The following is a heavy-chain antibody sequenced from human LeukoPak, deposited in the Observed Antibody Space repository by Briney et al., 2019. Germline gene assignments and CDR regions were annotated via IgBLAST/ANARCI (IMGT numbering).Heavy chain of an antibody. CDR2: ISGSGNRA. CDR1: GFTFSSYA. V-gene: IGHV3-23*01. Sequence: GGSLRLSCAASGFTFSSYAMSWVRQAPGQGLAWVSIISGSGNRAEYPDSVQGRFTISRDSSKNTLSLQMNSLRAEDTAVYCCAREGLGAAAGTFDYWGQGTLVTVSS. D-gene: IGHD6-13*01. J-gene: IGHJ4*02. CDR3: AREGLGAAAGTFDY.